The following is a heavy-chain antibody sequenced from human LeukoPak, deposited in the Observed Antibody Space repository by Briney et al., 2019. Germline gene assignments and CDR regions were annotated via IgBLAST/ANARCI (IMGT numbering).Heavy chain of an antibody. J-gene: IGHJ4*02. V-gene: IGHV4-59*08. CDR1: DGSIRTYY. D-gene: IGHD3-22*01. CDR2: IYYRGDV. Sequence: SETLSLTCSVSDGSIRTYYWSWIRQSPGQGLEWIGNIYYRGDVNYNPSLKSRVIISIDTSKNQFSLKLSSVTAADTAVYYCARQVGGSGYPYYFDYWGQGTLVTVSS. CDR3: ARQVGGSGYPYYFDY.